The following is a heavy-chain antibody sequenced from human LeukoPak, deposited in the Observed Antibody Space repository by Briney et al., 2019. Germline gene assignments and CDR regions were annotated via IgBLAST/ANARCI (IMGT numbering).Heavy chain of an antibody. CDR1: GFSFSTYG. CDR3: ARDPPKASGSYFVGGPDY. V-gene: IGHV3-33*01. Sequence: PGRSLRLSCSASGFSFSTYGIHWGRQAPGKGLEGVATIWYDASKKYFADSVKGRFTISRDNSKNTLYLEMNSLRVEDTAVYYCARDPPKASGSYFVGGPDYWGQGTPVTVSS. D-gene: IGHD3-10*01. CDR2: IWYDASKK. J-gene: IGHJ4*02.